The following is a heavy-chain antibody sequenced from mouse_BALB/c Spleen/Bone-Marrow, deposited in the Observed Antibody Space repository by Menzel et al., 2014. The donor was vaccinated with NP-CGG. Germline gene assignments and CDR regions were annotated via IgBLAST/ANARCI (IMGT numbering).Heavy chain of an antibody. V-gene: IGHV14-3*02. CDR3: AGGWLPSYAMDY. J-gene: IGHJ4*01. CDR2: IDPANGNT. D-gene: IGHD2-2*01. Sequence: EVQLVESGAELVKPGASVKLSCTASGFNIKDTYMHWVKQRPEQGLEWIGRIDPANGNTKYDPKFQGKATITADTSSNTAYLQLSSLTSEDTAVYYCAGGWLPSYAMDYWGQGTSVTVSP. CDR1: GFNIKDTY.